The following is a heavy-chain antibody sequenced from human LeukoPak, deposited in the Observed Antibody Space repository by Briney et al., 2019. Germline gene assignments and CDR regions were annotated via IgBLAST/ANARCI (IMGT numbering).Heavy chain of an antibody. V-gene: IGHV1-2*02. J-gene: IGHJ5*02. D-gene: IGHD3-16*01. CDR3: ARDTKRSRARWENLGIDP. CDR1: GYTFTGYY. CDR2: INPNSGGT. Sequence: GASVKVSCKASGYTFTGYYMHWVRQAPGQELEWMGWINPNSGGTNYAQKFQGRVTMTRDTSISTAYMELRSLRSDDTAVYYCARDTKRSRARWENLGIDPWGQGTLVTVSS.